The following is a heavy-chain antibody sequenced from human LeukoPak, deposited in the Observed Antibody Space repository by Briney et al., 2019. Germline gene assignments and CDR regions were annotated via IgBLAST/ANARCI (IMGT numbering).Heavy chain of an antibody. Sequence: PGGSLRLSCAASGFTFSSYAMSWVRQAPGKGLEWVAFIRYDGSNKYYADSVKGRFTISRDNSKNTLYLQMNSLRAEDTAVYYCAKDQRGIQLWIGYYYYYMDVWGKGTTVTISS. CDR2: IRYDGSNK. CDR1: GFTFSSYA. V-gene: IGHV3-30*02. D-gene: IGHD5-18*01. J-gene: IGHJ6*03. CDR3: AKDQRGIQLWIGYYYYYMDV.